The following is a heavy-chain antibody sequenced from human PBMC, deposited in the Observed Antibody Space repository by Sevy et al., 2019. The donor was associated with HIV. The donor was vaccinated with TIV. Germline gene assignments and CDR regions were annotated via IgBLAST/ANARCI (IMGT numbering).Heavy chain of an antibody. V-gene: IGHV3-30*04. CDR3: ARAQGVLLWFGEFPL. J-gene: IGHJ4*02. CDR1: GFTFSSYV. Sequence: GWSLRLSCAASGFTFSSYVMHWVRQAPGKGLEWVAVISYDGSEKYHADSVKGRFTISRDNSKNTLYLQMNSLRTEDTAVYYCARAQGVLLWFGEFPLWGQGTLVTVSS. D-gene: IGHD3-10*01. CDR2: ISYDGSEK.